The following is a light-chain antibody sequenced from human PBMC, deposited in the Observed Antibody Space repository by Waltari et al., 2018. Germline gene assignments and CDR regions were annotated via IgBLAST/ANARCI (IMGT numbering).Light chain of an antibody. CDR2: EVT. Sequence: QSALTQPASVSGSPGQSITISCAGSNNDVGRYNYVSWYQHHPGKAPKLSISEVTNRPSGVSNRFYGSKSGNTASRTISGLQAEDEADYYCNSYITSGSQVFGGGTKVTVL. CDR1: NNDVGRYNY. J-gene: IGLJ3*02. CDR3: NSYITSGSQV. V-gene: IGLV2-14*01.